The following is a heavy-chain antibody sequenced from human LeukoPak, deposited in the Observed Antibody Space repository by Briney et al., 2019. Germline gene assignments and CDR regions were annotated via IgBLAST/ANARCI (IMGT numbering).Heavy chain of an antibody. CDR1: GFTFSTYG. CDR2: ISHTSDAI. CDR3: ARASPSGYDY. Sequence: GGSLRLSCAASGFTFSTYGMNWVRQAPGKGLEWVSYISHTSDAIYYPDSVKGRFTISRDNAKNSLYLQMNSLRDEDTAVYYCARASPSGYDYWGQGTLVTVSS. D-gene: IGHD3-22*01. J-gene: IGHJ4*02. V-gene: IGHV3-48*02.